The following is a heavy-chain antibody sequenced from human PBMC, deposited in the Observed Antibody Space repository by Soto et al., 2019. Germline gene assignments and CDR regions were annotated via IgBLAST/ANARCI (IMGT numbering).Heavy chain of an antibody. J-gene: IGHJ4*02. Sequence: ASVKVSCKASGYTFTSYYMHWVRQAPGQGLDWMGIINPSGGSTSYAQKFQGRVTMTRDTSTSTVYMELSSLRSEDTAVYYCARDYYYDSSGYYIRTPFDYWGQGTLVTVSS. CDR3: ARDYYYDSSGYYIRTPFDY. D-gene: IGHD3-22*01. V-gene: IGHV1-46*01. CDR1: GYTFTSYY. CDR2: INPSGGST.